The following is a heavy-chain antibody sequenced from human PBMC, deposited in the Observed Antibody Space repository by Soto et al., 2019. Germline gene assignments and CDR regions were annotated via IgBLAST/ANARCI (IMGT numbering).Heavy chain of an antibody. D-gene: IGHD5-12*01. J-gene: IGHJ4*02. CDR3: ARSPRVIVAAKGTLDY. CDR2: ISTSTGNT. V-gene: IGHV1-18*04. Sequence: GSVKVSCKASGYTFTTFGITWVRQAPGQGLEWMGWISTSTGNTNYAQKLQGRVTLTTDTSTRTAYLELRTLTSDDTAVYYCARSPRVIVAAKGTLDYWGQGTLVTVSS. CDR1: GYTFTTFG.